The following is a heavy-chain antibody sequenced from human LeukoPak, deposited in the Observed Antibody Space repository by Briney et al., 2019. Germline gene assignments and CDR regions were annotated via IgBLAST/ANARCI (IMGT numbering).Heavy chain of an antibody. Sequence: ASVKVSCKASGYTFTSYGISWVRQAPGQGLEWMGWISAYNGNTNYAQKLQGRVTMTTDTSTSTAYMELRSLRSDDTAVYYCARDPGIVVVPAAIPYYYYGMDVWGQGTTVTVSS. CDR3: ARDPGIVVVPAAIPYYYYGMDV. CDR2: ISAYNGNT. V-gene: IGHV1-18*01. CDR1: GYTFTSYG. D-gene: IGHD2-2*01. J-gene: IGHJ6*02.